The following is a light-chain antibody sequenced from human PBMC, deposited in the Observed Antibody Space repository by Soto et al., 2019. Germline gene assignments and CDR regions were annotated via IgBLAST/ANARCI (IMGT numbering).Light chain of an antibody. CDR2: GAS. CDR1: QSVSSTY. J-gene: IGKJ2*01. CDR3: QQRSSWPPYT. Sequence: EIVLTQSPVTLSFSPGERATLSCRASQSVSSTYLTWYQQKPGQAPRLLIYGASTRATGIPARFSGSGSGTDFTLTISSLEPEDFAVYYCQQRSSWPPYTFGQGTKVDI. V-gene: IGKV3D-20*02.